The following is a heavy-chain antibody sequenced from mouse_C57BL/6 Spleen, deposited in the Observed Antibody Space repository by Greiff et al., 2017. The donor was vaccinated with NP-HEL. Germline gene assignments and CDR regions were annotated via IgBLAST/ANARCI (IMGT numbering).Heavy chain of an antibody. CDR2: IYPGNSDT. CDR1: GYTFTSYW. J-gene: IGHJ3*01. CDR3: TNYYGSSFAY. V-gene: IGHV1-5*01. Sequence: EVQLQQSGTVLARPGASVKMSCKTSGYTFTSYWMHWVKQRPGQGLEWIGAIYPGNSDTSYNQKFKGKAKLTAVTAASTAYMELSSLTNEDSAVYYCTNYYGSSFAYWGQGTLVTVSA. D-gene: IGHD1-1*01.